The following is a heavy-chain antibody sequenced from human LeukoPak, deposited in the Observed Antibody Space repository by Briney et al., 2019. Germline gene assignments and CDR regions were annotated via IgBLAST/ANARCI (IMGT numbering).Heavy chain of an antibody. J-gene: IGHJ4*02. D-gene: IGHD5-24*01. V-gene: IGHV4-39*01. CDR1: GDSISGSSYY. Sequence: SETLSLTCTVSGDSISGSSYYWAWIRQPPGKGLEWIGSVYYTGSTYYMSSPKSRVTISADTSKNLFSLKVNSMTAADTAVYYCARHGPPMQRQFYDSWGQGTLVTVSS. CDR2: VYYTGST. CDR3: ARHGPPMQRQFYDS.